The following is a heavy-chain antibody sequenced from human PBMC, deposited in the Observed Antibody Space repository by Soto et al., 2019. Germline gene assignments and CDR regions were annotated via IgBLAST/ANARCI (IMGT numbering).Heavy chain of an antibody. CDR3: VGSKLSRFLEWSLDYGTDV. CDR2: IYYSGST. Sequence: STPLCLTSPVSGGSISSYYWSWLRQPPGQGLEWIGYIYYSGSTNYNPSLKTRVTISVDTSKKQFSLKLSSVTAADTAVYYCVGSKLSRFLEWSLDYGTDVWGQRTTVP. V-gene: IGHV4-59*01. CDR1: GGSISSYY. J-gene: IGHJ6*02. D-gene: IGHD3-3*01.